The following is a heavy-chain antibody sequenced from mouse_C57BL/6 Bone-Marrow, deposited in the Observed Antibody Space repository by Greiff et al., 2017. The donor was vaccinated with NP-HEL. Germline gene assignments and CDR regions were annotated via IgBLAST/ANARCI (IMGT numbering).Heavy chain of an antibody. J-gene: IGHJ2*01. D-gene: IGHD1-1*01. V-gene: IGHV5-4*01. CDR2: ISDGGSYT. CDR3: ARETTVVATYYFDY. CDR1: GFTFSSYA. Sequence: EVKLMESGGGLVKPGGSLKLSCAASGFTFSSYAMSWVRQTPEKRLEWVATISDGGSYTYYPDNVKGRFTISRDNAKNNLYLQMSHLKSEDTAMYYCARETTVVATYYFDYWGQGTTLTVSS.